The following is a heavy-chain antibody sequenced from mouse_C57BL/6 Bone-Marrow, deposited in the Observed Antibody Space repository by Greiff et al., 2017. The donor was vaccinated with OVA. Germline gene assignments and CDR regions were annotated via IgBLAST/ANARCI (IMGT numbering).Heavy chain of an antibody. CDR1: GFSLTSYG. D-gene: IGHD3-2*02. Sequence: VQLQESGPGLVAPSQSLSITCTVSGFSLTSYGVHWVRQPPGKGLEWLVVIWSDGSTTYNSALKSRLSISKDNSKSQVFLKMNSLQTDDTAMYYCARHEGDSSGYSWFAYWGQGTLVTVSA. CDR2: IWSDGST. V-gene: IGHV2-6-1*01. CDR3: ARHEGDSSGYSWFAY. J-gene: IGHJ3*01.